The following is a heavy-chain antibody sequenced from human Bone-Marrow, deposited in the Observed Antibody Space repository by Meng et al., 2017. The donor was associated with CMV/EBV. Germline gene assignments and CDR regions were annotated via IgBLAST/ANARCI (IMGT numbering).Heavy chain of an antibody. CDR1: GGSISSSSYY. CDR2: IYYSGST. D-gene: IGHD6-25*01. CDR3: ARDVEEQRLLNWFDP. V-gene: IGHV4-39*07. Sequence: QVQLQEAGPGLVKPSETLSLTCTVSGGSISSSSYYWGWIRQPPGKGLEWIGSIYYSGSTYYNPSLKSRVTISVDTSKNQFSLKLSSVTAADTAVYYCARDVEEQRLLNWFDPWGQGILVTVSS. J-gene: IGHJ5*02.